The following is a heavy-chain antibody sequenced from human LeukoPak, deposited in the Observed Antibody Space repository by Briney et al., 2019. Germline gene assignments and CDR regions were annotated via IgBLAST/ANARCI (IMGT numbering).Heavy chain of an antibody. V-gene: IGHV4-31*03. Sequence: PSETLSLTCTVSGGSISSGGYYWSWIRQHPGKGLEWIGYIYYSGSTYYNPSLKSRVTISVDTSKNQFSLKLSSVTAADTAVYYCAREPATRSYIVVVPAAMVSAFDIWGQGTMVTVSS. CDR1: GGSISSGGYY. CDR3: AREPATRSYIVVVPAAMVSAFDI. J-gene: IGHJ3*02. D-gene: IGHD2-2*01. CDR2: IYYSGST.